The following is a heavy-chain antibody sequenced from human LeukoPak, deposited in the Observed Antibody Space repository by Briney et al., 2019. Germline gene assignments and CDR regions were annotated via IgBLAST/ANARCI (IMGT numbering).Heavy chain of an antibody. CDR2: IYYSGST. CDR1: GGSISSGGYY. Sequence: SETLSLTCTVSGGSISSGGYYWSWIRQHPGKGLEWIGYIYYSGSTYYNPSLKSRVTISVDTSKNQFSLKLSSVTAADTAVYYCARVSVGVVKYYFDYWGQGTLVTVSS. D-gene: IGHD3-3*01. J-gene: IGHJ4*02. CDR3: ARVSVGVVKYYFDY. V-gene: IGHV4-31*03.